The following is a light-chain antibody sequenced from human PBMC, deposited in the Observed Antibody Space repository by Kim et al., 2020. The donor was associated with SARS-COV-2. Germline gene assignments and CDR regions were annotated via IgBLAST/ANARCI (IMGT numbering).Light chain of an antibody. J-gene: IGKJ4*01. CDR3: QQSYSTLLT. CDR1: QSISSY. V-gene: IGKV1-39*01. Sequence: ASVGDRVTITCRASQSISSYLNWYQQKPGKAPKLLIYAASSLQSGVPSRFSGSGSGTDVTLTISSLQPEDFATYYCQQSYSTLLTFGGGTKVDIK. CDR2: AAS.